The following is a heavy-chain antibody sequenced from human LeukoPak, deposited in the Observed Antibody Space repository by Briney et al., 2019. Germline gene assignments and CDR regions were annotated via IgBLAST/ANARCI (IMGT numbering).Heavy chain of an antibody. CDR3: ARDAYCSSTSCYVP. CDR2: IKSKTDGGTT. CDR1: GFTFSSYG. D-gene: IGHD2-2*01. V-gene: IGHV3-15*01. Sequence: PGGSLRLSCAASGFTFSSYGMSWVRQAPGKGLEWVGRIKSKTDGGTTDYAAPVKGRFTISRDDSKNTLYLQMNSLKAEDTAVYYCARDAYCSSTSCYVPWGQGTLVTVSS. J-gene: IGHJ5*02.